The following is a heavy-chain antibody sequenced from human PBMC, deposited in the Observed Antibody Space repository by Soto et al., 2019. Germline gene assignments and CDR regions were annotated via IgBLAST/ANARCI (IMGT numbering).Heavy chain of an antibody. Sequence: QVQLVESGGGVVQPGRSLRLSCAASGFTFSSYGMHWVRQAPGKGLEWVAVIWYDGSNKYYADSVKGRFTISRDNSKNTLYLQMNSMRAEDTAVYYCARDRGEATTRPNYYFDYWGPGTLVTVSS. V-gene: IGHV3-33*01. CDR3: ARDRGEATTRPNYYFDY. CDR2: IWYDGSNK. D-gene: IGHD1-1*01. J-gene: IGHJ4*02. CDR1: GFTFSSYG.